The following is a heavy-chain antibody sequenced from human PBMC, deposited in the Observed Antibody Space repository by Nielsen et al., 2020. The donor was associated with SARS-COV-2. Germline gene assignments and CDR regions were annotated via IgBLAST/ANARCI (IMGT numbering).Heavy chain of an antibody. CDR3: ARGHHPPGDYYYYYGMDV. V-gene: IGHV4-59*01. J-gene: IGHJ6*02. Sequence: SETLSFTCAVYGGSFSGYYWSWIQQPPGKGLEWIGYIYYSGSTNYNPSLKSRVTISVDTSKNQFSLKLSSVTAADTAVYYCARGHHPPGDYYYYYGMDVWGQGTTVTVSS. CDR1: GGSFSGYY. D-gene: IGHD1-14*01. CDR2: IYYSGST.